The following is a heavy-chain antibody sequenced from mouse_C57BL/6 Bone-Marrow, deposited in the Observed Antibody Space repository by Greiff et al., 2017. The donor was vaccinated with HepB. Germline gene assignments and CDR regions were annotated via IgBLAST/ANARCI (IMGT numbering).Heavy chain of an antibody. CDR2: IDPENGDT. D-gene: IGHD1-1*01. CDR1: GFNIKDDY. J-gene: IGHJ3*01. V-gene: IGHV14-4*01. Sequence: EVKLMESGAELVRPGASVKLSCTASGFNIKDDYMHWVKQRPEQGLEWIGWIDPENGDTEYASKFQGKATITADTSSNTAYLQLSSLTSEDTAVYYCTTDYGSGWFAYWGQGTLVTVSA. CDR3: TTDYGSGWFAY.